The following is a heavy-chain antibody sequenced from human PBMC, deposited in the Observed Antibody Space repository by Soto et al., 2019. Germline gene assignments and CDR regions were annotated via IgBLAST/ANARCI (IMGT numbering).Heavy chain of an antibody. CDR1: GGSISSYY. V-gene: IGHV4-59*01. J-gene: IGHJ6*02. CDR3: ARAIVVAGIIRDYYGMDV. D-gene: IGHD6-19*01. Sequence: SETLSLTCTVSGGSISSYYWSWIRQPPGKGLEWIGYIYYSGSTNYNPSLKSRVTISVDTSKNQFSLKLSSVTAADTAVYYCARAIVVAGIIRDYYGMDVWGQGTTVTVS. CDR2: IYYSGST.